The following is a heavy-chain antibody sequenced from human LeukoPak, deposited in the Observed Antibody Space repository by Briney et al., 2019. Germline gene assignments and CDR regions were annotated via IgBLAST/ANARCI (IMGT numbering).Heavy chain of an antibody. Sequence: GGSLRLSCAASGFTFSDYYMSWIRQAPGKGLEWVSYISSSGSTIYYADSVKGRFTISRDNAKNSLYLQMNSLRAEDTAVYYCARATEVGASPYYFDYWGQGTLVTVSS. D-gene: IGHD1-26*01. CDR3: ARATEVGASPYYFDY. V-gene: IGHV3-11*04. CDR1: GFTFSDYY. J-gene: IGHJ4*02. CDR2: ISSSGSTI.